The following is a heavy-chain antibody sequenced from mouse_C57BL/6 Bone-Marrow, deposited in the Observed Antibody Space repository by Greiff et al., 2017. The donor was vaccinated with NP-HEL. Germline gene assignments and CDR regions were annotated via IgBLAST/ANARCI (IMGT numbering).Heavy chain of an antibody. V-gene: IGHV5-17*01. CDR1: GFTFSDYG. CDR3: ARRFCNYWYFDV. Sequence: DVMLVESGGGFVKPGGSLKLSCAASGFTFSDYGMHWVRQAPEKGLEWVAYISSGSSTIYYADTVKGRFTISRDNAKNTLFLQMTSLRSEDTAMYYCARRFCNYWYFDVWGTGTTVTVSS. J-gene: IGHJ1*03. CDR2: ISSGSSTI.